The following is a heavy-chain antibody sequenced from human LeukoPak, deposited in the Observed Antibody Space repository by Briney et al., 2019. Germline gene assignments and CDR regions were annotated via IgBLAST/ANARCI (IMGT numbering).Heavy chain of an antibody. CDR3: ARHRLEGYNYPFDY. CDR1: GFSFASYW. V-gene: IGHV5-51*01. D-gene: IGHD5-24*01. Sequence: GESLKITCKASGFSFASYWIAWVRQMPGKGLEWMGIIYLVDSDTRYSPSFQGQVTISADKSIRTAYLQWSSLKASDTAMYYCARHRLEGYNYPFDYWGQGTLVTVSS. J-gene: IGHJ4*02. CDR2: IYLVDSDT.